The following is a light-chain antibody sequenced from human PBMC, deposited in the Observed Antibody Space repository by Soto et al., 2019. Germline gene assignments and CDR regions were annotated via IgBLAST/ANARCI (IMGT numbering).Light chain of an antibody. J-gene: IGKJ5*01. V-gene: IGKV3-15*01. CDR1: QSISDT. Sequence: IVMTQSPATLSVSPWGRATLSCRASQSISDTLAWYQQKPGQAPRLLIYGSSTRATGVPDRFSGSGSGTEFALIISSLQSEDVAVYYCQQYSNWPPAITFGQGTRLEIK. CDR2: GSS. CDR3: QQYSNWPPAIT.